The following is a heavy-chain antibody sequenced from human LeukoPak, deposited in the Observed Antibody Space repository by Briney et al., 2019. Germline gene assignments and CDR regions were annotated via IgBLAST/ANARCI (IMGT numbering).Heavy chain of an antibody. J-gene: IGHJ6*02. V-gene: IGHV5-51*01. Sequence: GESLQISCKGSGYRFTSYWIGWVRQMPGKGLEWMGIIYPGDSDTRYSPSFQGQVTISADKSISTAYLQWSSLKASDTAMYYCARLRAYYDSSGYYPDYYYGMDVWGQGTTVTVSS. CDR3: ARLRAYYDSSGYYPDYYYGMDV. D-gene: IGHD3-22*01. CDR2: IYPGDSDT. CDR1: GYRFTSYW.